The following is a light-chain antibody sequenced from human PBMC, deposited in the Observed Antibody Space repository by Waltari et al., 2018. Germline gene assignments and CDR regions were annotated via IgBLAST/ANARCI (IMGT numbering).Light chain of an antibody. CDR2: WAS. J-gene: IGKJ2*01. V-gene: IGKV4-1*01. Sequence: DIVMTQSPDSLAVSLGERATINCKSSQSVLYSSNNKNYLAWYQQKPGQPPKLLIYWASTRESGVPDRFSGSGSGTDFTLTNSSLQAEDVAVYYCQQYYSTPQTFGQGTKLEIK. CDR1: QSVLYSSNNKNY. CDR3: QQYYSTPQT.